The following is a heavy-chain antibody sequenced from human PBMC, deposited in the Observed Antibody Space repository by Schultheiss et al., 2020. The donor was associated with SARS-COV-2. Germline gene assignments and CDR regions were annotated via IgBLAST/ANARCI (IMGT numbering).Heavy chain of an antibody. CDR2: ISYDGSNK. CDR1: GFTFSSYG. D-gene: IGHD4-11*01. Sequence: GGSLRLSCAASGFTFSSYGMHWVRQAPGKGLEWVAVISYDGSNKYYADSVKGRFTISRDNSKNTLYLQMNSLRAEDTAVYYCAKDQATVTYYYYYGMDVWGEGTTVTVSS. J-gene: IGHJ6*04. CDR3: AKDQATVTYYYYYGMDV. V-gene: IGHV3-30*18.